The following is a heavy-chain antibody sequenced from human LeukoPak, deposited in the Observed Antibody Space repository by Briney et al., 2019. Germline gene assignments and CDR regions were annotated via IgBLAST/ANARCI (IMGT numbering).Heavy chain of an antibody. J-gene: IGHJ1*01. Sequence: GGSLRLSCAGSGLTVTTKSMAWVRQAPGRGLEWVSVFYSPGSTYYADSVHGRFTISRDNSLNTLFLQMNSLRVEDTAVYYCASARESCIGSTCYEYFHHWGQSTPLTVSS. CDR1: GLTVTTKS. CDR3: ASARESCIGSTCYEYFHH. V-gene: IGHV3-53*01. D-gene: IGHD2-2*01. CDR2: FYSPGST.